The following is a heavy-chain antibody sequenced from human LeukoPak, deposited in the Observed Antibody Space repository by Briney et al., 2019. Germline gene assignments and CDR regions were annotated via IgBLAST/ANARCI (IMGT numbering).Heavy chain of an antibody. V-gene: IGHV1-69*05. CDR1: GGTFSSYA. CDR2: IIPIFGTA. J-gene: IGHJ6*03. Sequence: SVKVSCKASGGTFSSYAISWVRQAPGQGLEWMGGIIPIFGTANYAQKFQGRVTITTDESTSTAYMELSSLRSEDTAVYYCARGLLTREYIAARPDYYYYYMDVWGKGTTVTVSS. D-gene: IGHD6-6*01. CDR3: ARGLLTREYIAARPDYYYYYMDV.